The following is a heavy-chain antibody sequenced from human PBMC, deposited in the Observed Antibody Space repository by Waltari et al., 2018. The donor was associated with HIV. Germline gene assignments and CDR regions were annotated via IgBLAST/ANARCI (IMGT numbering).Heavy chain of an antibody. Sequence: EVQLVESGGGLVKPGGSLSLSCAASGFTFSSYSMNWVRQAPGKGLEWVASISSSSSYIYYADSVKGRFTISRDNAKNSLYLQMNSLRAEDTAVYYCASLGHVAMTTVKVISWGQGTLVTVSS. CDR3: ASLGHVAMTTVKVIS. V-gene: IGHV3-21*01. J-gene: IGHJ4*02. CDR1: GFTFSSYS. CDR2: ISSSSSYI. D-gene: IGHD4-17*01.